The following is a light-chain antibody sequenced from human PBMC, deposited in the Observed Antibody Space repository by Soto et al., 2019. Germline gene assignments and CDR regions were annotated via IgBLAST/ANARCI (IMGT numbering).Light chain of an antibody. CDR1: QSINNY. Sequence: EIVLTQSPVTLSLSPGERATLSCRASQSINNYLAWYQQKPGQAPRLLIYDASNRATGIPARFSGSRSGTDFTLTISSLEPEDFAVYYCQDYGSSPFTFGPGTKVDIK. J-gene: IGKJ3*01. CDR2: DAS. V-gene: IGKV3-11*01. CDR3: QDYGSSPFT.